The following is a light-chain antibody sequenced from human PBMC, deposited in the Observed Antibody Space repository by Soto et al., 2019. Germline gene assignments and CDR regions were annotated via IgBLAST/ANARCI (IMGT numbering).Light chain of an antibody. V-gene: IGLV1-40*01. CDR3: KFYDDSLSVQNV. CDR1: SSNIGSTYD. CDR2: GNT. J-gene: IGLJ1*01. Sequence: QSVLTQPPSVSGAPGQRVTISCTGSSSNIGSTYDVQWYQQLPGTAPKLLIHGNTNRPSGVPDRFSGSKSGTSASLAITGLQTDYEANYYCKFYDDSLSVQNVIGNGIKLTV.